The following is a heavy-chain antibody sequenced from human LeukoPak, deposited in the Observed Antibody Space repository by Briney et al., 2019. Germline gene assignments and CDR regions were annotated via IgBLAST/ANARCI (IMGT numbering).Heavy chain of an antibody. CDR1: GYTFTSYG. CDR2: ISAYNGNT. Sequence: ASVKVSCKASGYTFTSYGISWVRQAPGQGLEWMGWISAYNGNTNYAQMLQGRVTMTTDTSTSTAYMELRSLRSDDTAVYYCARDRYYYDSSGAPDYWGQGTLVTVSS. V-gene: IGHV1-18*01. CDR3: ARDRYYYDSSGAPDY. J-gene: IGHJ4*02. D-gene: IGHD3-22*01.